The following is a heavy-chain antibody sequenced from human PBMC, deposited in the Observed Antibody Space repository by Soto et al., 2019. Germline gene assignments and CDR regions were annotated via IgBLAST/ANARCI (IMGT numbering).Heavy chain of an antibody. J-gene: IGHJ4*02. CDR3: ARGVVTAIGYYFDY. CDR2: IIPIFGTA. CDR1: GGTFSSYA. D-gene: IGHD2-21*02. Sequence: ASVKVSCKASGGTFSSYAISWVRQAPGQGLEWMGGIIPIFGTANYAQKYQGRVTITADESTSTAYMELSSLRSEDTAVYYCARGVVTAIGYYFDYWGQGTLVTVSS. V-gene: IGHV1-69*13.